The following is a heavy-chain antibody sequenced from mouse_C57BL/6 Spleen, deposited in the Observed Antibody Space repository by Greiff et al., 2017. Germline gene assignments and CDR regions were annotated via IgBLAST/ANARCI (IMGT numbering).Heavy chain of an antibody. V-gene: IGHV5-16*01. CDR2: INYDGSST. D-gene: IGHD2-3*01. J-gene: IGHJ1*03. CDR1: GFTFSDYY. CDR3: ARAPYDYWYFDV. Sequence: EVMLVESEGGLVQPGSSMKLSCTASGFTFSDYYMAWVRQVPEKGLEWVANINYDGSSTYYLDSLKSRFIISSDNAKNILYLQMSSLKSEDTATYYCARAPYDYWYFDVWGTGTTVTVSS.